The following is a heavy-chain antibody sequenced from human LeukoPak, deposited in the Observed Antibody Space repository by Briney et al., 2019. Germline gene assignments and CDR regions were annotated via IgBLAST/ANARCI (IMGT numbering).Heavy chain of an antibody. CDR3: ATARTRGTSYYFDY. CDR2: FDPEDGET. Sequence: ASVKVSCKVSGYTLSELSMHWVRQAPGKGLEWMGGFDPEDGETIYAQKFQGRVTMTEDTSTDTAHMEVSRVRSEDTAVYYCATARTRGTSYYFDYWGQGALVTVS. V-gene: IGHV1-24*01. D-gene: IGHD3-16*01. J-gene: IGHJ4*02. CDR1: GYTLSELS.